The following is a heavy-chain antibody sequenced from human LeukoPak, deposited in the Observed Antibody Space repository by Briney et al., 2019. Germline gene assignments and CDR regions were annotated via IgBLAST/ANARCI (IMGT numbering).Heavy chain of an antibody. CDR2: MSYDGTNK. CDR3: ARSNYYDSRSWGFDI. V-gene: IGHV3-30*04. J-gene: IGHJ3*02. Sequence: GRSLRLSCAASGFTFSSYAMHWVRQAPGKGLEWVTIMSYDGTNKYYADSVKGRFTISRDNSKNTLFLQMNSLRAEDTAVYYCARSNYYDSRSWGFDIWGQGTMVTVSS. D-gene: IGHD3-22*01. CDR1: GFTFSSYA.